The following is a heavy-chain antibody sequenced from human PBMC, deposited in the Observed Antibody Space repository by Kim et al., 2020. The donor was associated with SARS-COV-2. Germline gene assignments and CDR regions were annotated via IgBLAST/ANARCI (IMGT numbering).Heavy chain of an antibody. V-gene: IGHV4-4*07. D-gene: IGHD6-19*01. J-gene: IGHJ4*01. CDR3: ARGKEYSSGRGFDY. Sequence: TPALKSRVTMSGDTSKNQFSLNLSSVTAADTAVYYCARGKEYSSGRGFDYWGHGTLVTVSS.